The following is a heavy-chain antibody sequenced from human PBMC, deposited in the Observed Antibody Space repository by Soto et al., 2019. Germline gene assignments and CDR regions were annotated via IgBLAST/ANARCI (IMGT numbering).Heavy chain of an antibody. V-gene: IGHV4-59*01. CDR3: ARDGYTVTPNYYYGMDV. CDR1: GGSISSYY. CDR2: ISYNGNT. D-gene: IGHD4-4*01. J-gene: IGHJ6*02. Sequence: QVQLQESGPGLVKPSETLSLTCTVSGGSISSYYWSWIRQPPGKGLEWIGNISYNGNTNYNPSLKSRVTISVDTSNNQFSLKLSSVTAADTAVYYCARDGYTVTPNYYYGMDVWGQGTTVTVSS.